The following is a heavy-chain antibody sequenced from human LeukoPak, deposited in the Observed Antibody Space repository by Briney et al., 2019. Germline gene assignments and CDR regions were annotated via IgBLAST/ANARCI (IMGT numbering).Heavy chain of an antibody. CDR3: ARVVLTYYDFWSGPDNWFDP. J-gene: IGHJ5*02. V-gene: IGHV4-39*01. CDR2: IYYSGST. D-gene: IGHD3-3*01. Sequence: PSETLSLTCTVSGGSISSSGYYWGWIRQPPGKGLEWIGSIYYSGSTYYNPSLKSRVTISVDTSKNQFSLKLSSVTAADTAVYYCARVVLTYYDFWSGPDNWFDPWGQGTLVTVSS. CDR1: GGSISSSGYY.